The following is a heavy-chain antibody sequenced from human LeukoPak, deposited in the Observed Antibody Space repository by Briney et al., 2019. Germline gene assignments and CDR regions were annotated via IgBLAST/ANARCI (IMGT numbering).Heavy chain of an antibody. J-gene: IGHJ4*02. CDR3: ARESGYQLLNFDY. Sequence: GGSLRLSCAASGFTFSSYSMNWVRQAPGKGLEWVSSISSSSSYIYYADSVKGRFTISRDNAKNSLYLQTNSLRAEDTAVYYCARESGYQLLNFDYWGQGTLVTVSS. D-gene: IGHD2-2*01. CDR1: GFTFSSYS. V-gene: IGHV3-21*01. CDR2: ISSSSSYI.